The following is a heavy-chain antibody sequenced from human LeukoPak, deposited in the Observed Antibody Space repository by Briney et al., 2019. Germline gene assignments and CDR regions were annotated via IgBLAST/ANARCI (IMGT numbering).Heavy chain of an antibody. J-gene: IGHJ4*02. CDR2: IKQDGSEK. Sequence: GGSLRLSCTASGFTFSNYWMSWVRQAPGKGLEWVANIKQDGSEKYYVDSVKGRFTISRDNAKNSLYLQMNSLRAEDTAAYYCASGQQLGYWGQGTLVTVSS. CDR3: ASGQQLGY. V-gene: IGHV3-7*01. CDR1: GFTFSNYW. D-gene: IGHD6-6*01.